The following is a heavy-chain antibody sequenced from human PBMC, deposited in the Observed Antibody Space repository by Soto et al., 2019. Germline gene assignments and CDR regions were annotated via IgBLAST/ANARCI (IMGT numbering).Heavy chain of an antibody. Sequence: GASVKVSCKASGYTFTSYGMSWVRQAPGQGLEWMGWISAYNGNTNYAQKLQGRVTMTTDTSTSTAYMELRSLRSDDTAVYYCARDILLYSSSWSWAYLDYWGQGTLVTVSS. D-gene: IGHD6-13*01. V-gene: IGHV1-18*01. CDR1: GYTFTSYG. J-gene: IGHJ4*02. CDR3: ARDILLYSSSWSWAYLDY. CDR2: ISAYNGNT.